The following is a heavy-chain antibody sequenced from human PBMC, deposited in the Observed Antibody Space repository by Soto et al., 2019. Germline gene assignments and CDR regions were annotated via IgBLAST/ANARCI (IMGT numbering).Heavy chain of an antibody. V-gene: IGHV4-31*03. CDR1: GGSISSGGYY. CDR3: ARGIGGTAARPGYYYYSYLHV. J-gene: IGHJ6*03. CDR2: IIYSGST. Sequence: QVQLQESGPGLVKPSQTLSLTCTVSGGSISSGGYYWSWIRQHPGKCLECIGYIIYSGSTYYNPSLKSRVTISVDTSKYQCSLTLSSVTSADTAVYYCARGIGGTAARPGYYYYSYLHVWGKGTTVTVA. D-gene: IGHD6-6*01.